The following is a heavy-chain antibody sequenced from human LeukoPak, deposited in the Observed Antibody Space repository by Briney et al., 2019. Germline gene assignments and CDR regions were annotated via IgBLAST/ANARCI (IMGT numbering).Heavy chain of an antibody. CDR1: GGSISSYY. CDR3: ARQVLATPNWFDP. Sequence: SETLSLTCTVSGGSISSYYWSWIRQPPGKGLERIGYIYYSGSTNYNPSLKSRVAISVDTSKTQFSLKLSSVTAADTAVYYCARQVLATPNWFDPWGQGTLVTVSS. J-gene: IGHJ5*02. V-gene: IGHV4-59*08. CDR2: IYYSGST.